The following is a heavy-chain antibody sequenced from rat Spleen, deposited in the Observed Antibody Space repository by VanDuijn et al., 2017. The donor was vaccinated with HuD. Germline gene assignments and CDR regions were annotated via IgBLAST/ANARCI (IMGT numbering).Heavy chain of an antibody. CDR1: GFTFSDYD. CDR2: ISYDGGNT. Sequence: EMQLVESGGGLVQPGRSLYLSCAASGFTFSDYDMAWVRQAPTKGLEWVAYISYDGGNTYYRDSVKGRFTISRDNAKNTLYLQMDSLRSEDTATYYCAKGATEGFALFDYWGQGVMVTVSS. V-gene: IGHV5-20*01. CDR3: AKGATEGFALFDY. J-gene: IGHJ2*01. D-gene: IGHD1-11*01.